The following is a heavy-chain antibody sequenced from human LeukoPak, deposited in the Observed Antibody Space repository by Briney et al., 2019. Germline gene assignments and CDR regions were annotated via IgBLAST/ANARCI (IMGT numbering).Heavy chain of an antibody. J-gene: IGHJ4*02. V-gene: IGHV4-39*02. CDR1: GGSISSSSYY. Sequence: SETLSLTCTVSGGSISSSSYYWGWIRQPPGKGLEWIGSIYYSGSTYYNPSLKSRVTISVDTSKNQFSLKLSSVTAADTAVYYCARDMGAPDYGSYSVDYWGQGTLVTVSS. CDR3: ARDMGAPDYGSYSVDY. D-gene: IGHD4-23*01. CDR2: IYYSGST.